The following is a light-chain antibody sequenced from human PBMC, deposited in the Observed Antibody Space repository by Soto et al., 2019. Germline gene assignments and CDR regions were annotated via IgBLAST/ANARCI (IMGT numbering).Light chain of an antibody. CDR3: QQYNDWPPLT. J-gene: IGKJ4*01. CDR2: GAS. CDR1: QSVSSTY. V-gene: IGKV3-20*01. Sequence: EIVLTQSPGTLSLSQGERATLSCRASQSVSSTYFAWYQQKPGQAPRLLIYGASSRATGIPDRFSGSGSGTEFTLTISSLQSEDFAVYYCQQYNDWPPLTFGGGTKVDIK.